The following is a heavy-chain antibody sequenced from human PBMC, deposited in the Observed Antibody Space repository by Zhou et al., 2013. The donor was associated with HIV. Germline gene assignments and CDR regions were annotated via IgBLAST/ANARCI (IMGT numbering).Heavy chain of an antibody. V-gene: IGHV1-18*01. CDR2: ISAYDGNT. J-gene: IGHJ4*02. Sequence: QVQLLQSGAEVKPPGASVRVSCKVFGYTLADLAIHWVRQAPGQGLEWMGWISAYDGNTHFAAQVQDRITMSIDTATNTAHMELGXLTSDDTAVYFCARRPTSYRDTVVAWFIDYWGQGTLVHRLL. D-gene: IGHD2-2*01. CDR3: ARRPTSYRDTVVAWFIDY. CDR1: GYTLADLA.